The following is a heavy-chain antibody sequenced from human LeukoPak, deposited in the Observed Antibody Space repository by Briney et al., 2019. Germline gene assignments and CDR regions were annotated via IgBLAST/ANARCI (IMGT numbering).Heavy chain of an antibody. V-gene: IGHV3-30-3*01. Sequence: WGVLRISCAAPGFNFRSYGLHWGRPGPGKGLGWGGVILYDGSNKYYADSVKGRFTISRDNSKNTLYLQMNSLRAEDTAVYYCARESGLGGYYYDSSGYFDYWGQGTLVTVSS. CDR3: ARESGLGGYYYDSSGYFDY. CDR2: ILYDGSNK. CDR1: GFNFRSYG. D-gene: IGHD3-22*01. J-gene: IGHJ4*02.